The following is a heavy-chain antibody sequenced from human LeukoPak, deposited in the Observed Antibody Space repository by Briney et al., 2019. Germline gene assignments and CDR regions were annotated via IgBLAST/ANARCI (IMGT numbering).Heavy chain of an antibody. J-gene: IGHJ4*02. V-gene: IGHV3-15*01. CDR2: IKSKTDGGTT. Sequence: GGSLRLSCAASGFTFSNAWMSWVRQAPGKGLEWVGRIKSKTDGGTTDYAAHVKGRFTISRGDSKNTLYLQMNSLKTEDTAVYYCTTDTWFGELVDYWGQGTLVTVSS. CDR3: TTDTWFGELVDY. CDR1: GFTFSNAW. D-gene: IGHD3-10*01.